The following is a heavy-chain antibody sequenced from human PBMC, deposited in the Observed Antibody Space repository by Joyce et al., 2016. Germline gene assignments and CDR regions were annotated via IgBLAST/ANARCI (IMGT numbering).Heavy chain of an antibody. Sequence: EVQLLESGGGLVQPGGSLRFACAASGFTFSSYAMRWVRQAPGKGLEWVSTISAIGGSTYYADSVKGRFTISRDNSEDSLYLHMNSLRAEDTAVYYCATWAPTNYDFWSGYSYYFDNWGQGTLVTVSS. CDR2: ISAIGGST. D-gene: IGHD3-3*01. V-gene: IGHV3-23*01. CDR1: GFTFSSYA. CDR3: ATWAPTNYDFWSGYSYYFDN. J-gene: IGHJ4*02.